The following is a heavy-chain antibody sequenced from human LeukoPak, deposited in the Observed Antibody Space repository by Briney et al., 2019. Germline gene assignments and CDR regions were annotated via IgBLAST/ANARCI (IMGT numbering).Heavy chain of an antibody. J-gene: IGHJ3*02. V-gene: IGHV4-34*01. D-gene: IGHD4-23*01. CDR3: ARERWFDI. CDR2: INHSGST. Sequence: SETLSLTCAVYGGSFSGYYWSWIRQPPGKGLEWIGEINHSGSTNYNPSLKSRVTISVDTSKNQFSLKLSSVTAADTAVYYCARERWFDIWGQGTMVTVSS. CDR1: GGSFSGYY.